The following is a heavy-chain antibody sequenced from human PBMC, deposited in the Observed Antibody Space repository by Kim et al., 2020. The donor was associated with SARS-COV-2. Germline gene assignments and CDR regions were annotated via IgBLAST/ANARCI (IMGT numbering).Heavy chain of an antibody. CDR2: IVGSGGST. Sequence: GGSLRLSCAASGFTFSSYAMSWVRQAPGKGLEWVSAIVGSGGSTYYADSVKGRFTISRDNSKNTLYLQMNSLRAEDTAVYYCSRGAHSYGLQGDLWGRGTLVTVSS. V-gene: IGHV3-23*01. CDR1: GFTFSSYA. D-gene: IGHD5-18*01. J-gene: IGHJ2*01. CDR3: SRGAHSYGLQGDL.